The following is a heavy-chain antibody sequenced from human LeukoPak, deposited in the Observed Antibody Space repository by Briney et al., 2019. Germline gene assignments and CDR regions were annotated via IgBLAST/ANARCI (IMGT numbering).Heavy chain of an antibody. V-gene: IGHV4-39*01. D-gene: IGHD6-19*01. CDR2: VYYSGST. CDR3: ARNASDIAVPGASIFDY. J-gene: IGHJ4*02. Sequence: SETLSLTCTVSGGFITSSSYYWVWIRQTPGKGLEWIGSVYYSGSTHYNPSLRSRITISVDRSKNQFSLKVISVTAADTAMYYCARNASDIAVPGASIFDYWGQGILVTVSS. CDR1: GGFITSSSYY.